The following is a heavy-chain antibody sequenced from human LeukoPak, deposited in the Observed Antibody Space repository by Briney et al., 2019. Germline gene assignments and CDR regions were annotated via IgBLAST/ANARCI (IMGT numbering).Heavy chain of an antibody. J-gene: IGHJ4*02. CDR3: ARDFDY. CDR1: GFTFSSYS. Sequence: GGSLRLSCAASGFTFSSYSMNWVRQAPGKGLEWVSYISSSSSTIYYADSLKGRFTISRDNANNSLYLQMNSLRAEDTAVYYCARDFDYWGQGTLVTVSS. CDR2: ISSSSSTI. V-gene: IGHV3-48*01.